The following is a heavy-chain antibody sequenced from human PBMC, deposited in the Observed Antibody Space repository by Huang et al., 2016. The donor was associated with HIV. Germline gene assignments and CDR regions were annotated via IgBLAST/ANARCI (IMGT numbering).Heavy chain of an antibody. D-gene: IGHD3-3*01. J-gene: IGHJ4*02. CDR1: GGTFNNA. CDR2: VIPMFGTP. V-gene: IGHV1-69*13. CDR3: ARGAPDLDSHLDH. Sequence: QVQLVQSGAEVKKPGSSVTVSCKVSGGTFNNAISWVRQAPGQGLEWMGGVIPMFGTPNYARKVQGRVTITAYESTGIAYMELGSLRSEDTAVYYCARGAPDLDSHLDHWGQGTLVTVSS.